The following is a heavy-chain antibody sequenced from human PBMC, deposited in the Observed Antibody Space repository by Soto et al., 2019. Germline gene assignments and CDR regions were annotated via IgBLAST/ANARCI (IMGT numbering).Heavy chain of an antibody. V-gene: IGHV4-59*01. CDR1: GGSISSYY. CDR2: IYYSGST. Sequence: SETLSLTCTVSGGSISSYYWSWIRQPPGKGLEWIGYIYYSGSTNYNPSLKSRVTISVDTSKNQFSLKLSSVTAADTAVYYCARDCSGGSCYSPGWFDPWGQGTLVTVSS. CDR3: ARDCSGGSCYSPGWFDP. D-gene: IGHD2-15*01. J-gene: IGHJ5*02.